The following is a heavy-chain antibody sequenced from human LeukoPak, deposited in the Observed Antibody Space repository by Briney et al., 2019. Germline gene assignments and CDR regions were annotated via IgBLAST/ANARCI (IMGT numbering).Heavy chain of an antibody. CDR3: ARSVYDSSGYYPYYYYYYMDV. Sequence: GASVKVSCKASGGTFSSYAISWVRQAPGQGLEWMGGIIPIFGTAQYAQKFQGRVTITTDESTRTAYMELSSLRSEDTAVYYCARSVYDSSGYYPYYYYYYMDVWGKGTTVTVSS. V-gene: IGHV1-69*05. CDR2: IIPIFGTA. D-gene: IGHD3-22*01. CDR1: GGTFSSYA. J-gene: IGHJ6*03.